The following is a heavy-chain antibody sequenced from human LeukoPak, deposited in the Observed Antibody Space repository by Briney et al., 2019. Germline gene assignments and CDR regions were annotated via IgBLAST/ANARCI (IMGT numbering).Heavy chain of an antibody. CDR3: ASLSYYDSWSGFDY. D-gene: IGHD3-3*01. Sequence: GASLQISCKGSGSIFRNYWIGWVRQLPGKGLEWMGIIYPADSDTKYSPSFQGQVTISADKSINTAYLQWSSLEASDTAMYYCASLSYYDSWSGFDYWGQGTLVTVSS. CDR1: GSIFRNYW. V-gene: IGHV5-51*01. J-gene: IGHJ4*02. CDR2: IYPADSDT.